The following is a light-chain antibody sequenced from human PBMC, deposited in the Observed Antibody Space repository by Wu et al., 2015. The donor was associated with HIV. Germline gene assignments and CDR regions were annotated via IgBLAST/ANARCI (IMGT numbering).Light chain of an antibody. CDR2: AAS. V-gene: IGKV1-27*01. CDR3: TKVLTLTALT. J-gene: IGKJ1*01. Sequence: DIQMTQSPSSLSASVGDRVTITCRASQGISNFLAWYQQKPGKPPKVLIYAASTLQSGVPSRFSGSGSGTDFTLTISSLQPEDLSLTYSSTKVLTLTALTFGRRDQGGN. CDR1: QGISNF.